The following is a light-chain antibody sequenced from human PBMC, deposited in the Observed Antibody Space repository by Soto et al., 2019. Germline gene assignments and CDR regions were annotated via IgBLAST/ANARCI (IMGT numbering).Light chain of an antibody. V-gene: IGLV2-14*03. CDR2: DVY. CDR3: TSWTTSTTMI. J-gene: IGLJ2*01. CDR1: SSDIGAYNF. Sequence: QSVLTQPASVSGSPGQSITISCTGTSSDIGAYNFVSWYQQHPGKAPKLMLYDVYIRPSGVSNRFSGSKSGNTASLTISGLQAEDEDDYYCTSWTTSTTMIFGGGTKLTVL.